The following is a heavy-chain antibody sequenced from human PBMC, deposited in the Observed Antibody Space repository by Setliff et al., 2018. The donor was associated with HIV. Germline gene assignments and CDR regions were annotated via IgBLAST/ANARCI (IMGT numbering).Heavy chain of an antibody. D-gene: IGHD2-8*01. V-gene: IGHV1-46*01. CDR1: GYSFTSYY. J-gene: IGHJ3*02. Sequence: ASVKVSCKASGYSFTSYYVHWVRQAPGQGLEWMGIINPSGGSTNYAQKFQGRITMTSDTSTSTVYMELSSLRSEDSAVYYCARSIYEWGAFDIWGQGTMVTVSS. CDR3: ARSIYEWGAFDI. CDR2: INPSGGST.